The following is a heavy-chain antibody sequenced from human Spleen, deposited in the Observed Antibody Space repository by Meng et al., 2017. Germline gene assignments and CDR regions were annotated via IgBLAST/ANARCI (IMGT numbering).Heavy chain of an antibody. Sequence: QGQLQQSGPGLVKPSGTLSLTCAVSGGSISSSNWWSWVRQPPGQGLEWIGSLSYSGTTFYNPSLKSRLTISGDKSKNQFTLKLTSLTAADTAVYYCARVFRYDSTSYLYYFDYWGQGILVTVSS. CDR1: GGSISSSNW. J-gene: IGHJ4*02. D-gene: IGHD3-10*01. CDR2: LSYSGTT. CDR3: ARVFRYDSTSYLYYFDY. V-gene: IGHV4-4*02.